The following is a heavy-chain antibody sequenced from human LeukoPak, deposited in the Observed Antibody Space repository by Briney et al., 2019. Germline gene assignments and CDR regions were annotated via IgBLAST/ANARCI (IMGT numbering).Heavy chain of an antibody. J-gene: IGHJ6*02. CDR3: AREVTSYGMCV. Sequence: SETLSLTCTVSGGSISSYYWSWIRQPPGKGLEWIGYIYYSGSTNYNPSHKSRVTISVDTSKNQFSLKLSSVTAADTAVYYCAREVTSYGMCVWGQGTTVTVSS. V-gene: IGHV4-59*01. CDR2: IYYSGST. D-gene: IGHD4-23*01. CDR1: GGSISSYY.